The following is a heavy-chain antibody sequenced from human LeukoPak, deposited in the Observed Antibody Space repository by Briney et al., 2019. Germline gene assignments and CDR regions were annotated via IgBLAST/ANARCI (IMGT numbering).Heavy chain of an antibody. V-gene: IGHV4-59*08. CDR3: ASSGWYSLRWFGP. D-gene: IGHD6-19*01. J-gene: IGHJ5*02. CDR1: GGSISSYY. CDR2: IYYSGST. Sequence: SETLSLTCTVSGGSISSYYWSWIRQPPGKGLEWIGYIYYSGSTNYNPSLKSRVTISVDTSKNQFSLKLSSVTAADTAVYYCASSGWYSLRWFGPWGQGTLVTVSS.